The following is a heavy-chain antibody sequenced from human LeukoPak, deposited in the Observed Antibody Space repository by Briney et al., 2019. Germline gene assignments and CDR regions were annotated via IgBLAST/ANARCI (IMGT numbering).Heavy chain of an antibody. D-gene: IGHD6-13*01. Sequence: GGSLRLCCAASGFTFSSYSMNWVRQAPGKGLEWVSYISSSSSTIYYADSVKGRFTISRDNAKNSLYLQMNSLRDEDTAVYYCARGVDDGYSSSWYRFDPWGQGTLVTVSS. J-gene: IGHJ5*02. V-gene: IGHV3-48*02. CDR3: ARGVDDGYSSSWYRFDP. CDR2: ISSSSSTI. CDR1: GFTFSSYS.